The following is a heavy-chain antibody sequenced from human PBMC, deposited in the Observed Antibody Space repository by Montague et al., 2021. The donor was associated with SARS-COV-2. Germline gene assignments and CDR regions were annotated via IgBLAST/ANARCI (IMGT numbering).Heavy chain of an antibody. D-gene: IGHD4-17*01. J-gene: IGHJ6*02. CDR3: ARGRAVTTFYYYYYGMDV. CDR2: INHSGST. CDR1: GGSFSGYY. Sequence: SETLSLTCAVYGGSFSGYYWSWIRQPPGKGLEWIGEINHSGSTNYNPSLKSRVTISVDTSENQFSLKLSSATAADTAVYYCARGRAVTTFYYYYYGMDVWGQGTPVTVSS. V-gene: IGHV4-34*01.